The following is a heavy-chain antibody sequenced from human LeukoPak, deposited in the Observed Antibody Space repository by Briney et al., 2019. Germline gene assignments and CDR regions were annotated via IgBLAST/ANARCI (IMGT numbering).Heavy chain of an antibody. V-gene: IGHV4-59*01. CDR3: ARVDDSSGYSSDWYFDL. Sequence: SETLSLTCTVSGGSITNYYWSWIRQPPGKGLEWIGYIYYSGSTNYNPSLKSRVTISVDTSKNHFSLKLSSVTAADTAVYYCARVDDSSGYSSDWYFDLWGRGTLVTVSS. CDR2: IYYSGST. CDR1: GGSITNYY. D-gene: IGHD3-22*01. J-gene: IGHJ2*01.